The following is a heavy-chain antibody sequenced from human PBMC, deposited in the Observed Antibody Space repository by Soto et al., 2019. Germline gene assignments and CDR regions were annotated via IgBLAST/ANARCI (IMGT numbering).Heavy chain of an antibody. CDR3: TKGGIPRRYNIPKVDFDY. V-gene: IGHV3-23*01. J-gene: IGHJ4*02. D-gene: IGHD1-1*01. Sequence: EVHLLESGGDLVQRGGSLRLSCAASGFIFSNYAMSWVRQAPGKGLEWVSALSVSGATTYYPDSVKGRFTVSRDNSKDTLYHQMNSLRAEDTAVYYCTKGGIPRRYNIPKVDFDYWGQGSLVTVSS. CDR2: LSVSGATT. CDR1: GFIFSNYA.